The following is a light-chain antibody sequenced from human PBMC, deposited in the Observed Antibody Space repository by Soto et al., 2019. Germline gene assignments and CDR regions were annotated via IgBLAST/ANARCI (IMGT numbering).Light chain of an antibody. J-gene: IGKJ5*01. Sequence: DIQITHSRSSLSASVGARVTITCRASQGISNYLAWYQQKPGKVPRLLMYAASTLQSGVPSRFSGSGSGTDFTLTINSLQPEDVGTYYCQKYNSAPLTFGQGTRLEIK. V-gene: IGKV1-27*01. CDR3: QKYNSAPLT. CDR1: QGISNY. CDR2: AAS.